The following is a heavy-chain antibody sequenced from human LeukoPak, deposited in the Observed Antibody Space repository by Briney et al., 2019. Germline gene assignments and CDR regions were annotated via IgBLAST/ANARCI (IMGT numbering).Heavy chain of an antibody. CDR1: GGSISSYY. V-gene: IGHV4-4*07. Sequence: PSETLSLTCTVSGGSISSYYWSWIRQPAGKGLEWIGRIYTSGSTNYNPSLKSRVTMPVDTSKNQFSLKLSSVTAADTAVYYCARAPEEYYYDSSGYPIEVWGQGTLVTVSS. D-gene: IGHD3-22*01. J-gene: IGHJ4*02. CDR3: ARAPEEYYYDSSGYPIEV. CDR2: IYTSGST.